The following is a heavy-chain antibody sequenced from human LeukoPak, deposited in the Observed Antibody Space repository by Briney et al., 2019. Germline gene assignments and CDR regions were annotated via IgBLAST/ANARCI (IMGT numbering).Heavy chain of an antibody. CDR2: INPNSGGT. Sequence: ASVKVSCKASGYPFISYYLHWVRQAPGQGLEWMGWINPNSGGTNYAQKFQGRVTMTRDTSISTAYMELSRLRSDDTAVYYCAREDLWQLVSSTGWFDPWGQGTLVTVSS. CDR3: AREDLWQLVSSTGWFDP. J-gene: IGHJ5*02. D-gene: IGHD6-13*01. V-gene: IGHV1-2*02. CDR1: GYPFISYY.